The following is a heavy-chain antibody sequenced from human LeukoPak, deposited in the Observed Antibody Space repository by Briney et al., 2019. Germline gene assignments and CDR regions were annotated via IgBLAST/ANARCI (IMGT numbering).Heavy chain of an antibody. CDR2: ISGSGGYT. CDR3: SKARGTSSWFIWFDP. CDR1: GFTFNSYA. Sequence: GGSLRPSCVASGFTFNSYAMSWVRQAPGKGLEWVSSISGSGGYTYYADSVKGRFTISRDNSNNALYLQMNSLRAEDTAVYYCSKARGTSSWFIWFDPWGQGTLVTVSS. J-gene: IGHJ5*02. D-gene: IGHD6-13*01. V-gene: IGHV3-23*01.